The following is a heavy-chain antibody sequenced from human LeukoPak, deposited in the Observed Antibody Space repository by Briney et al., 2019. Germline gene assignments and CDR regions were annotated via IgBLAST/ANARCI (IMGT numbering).Heavy chain of an antibody. CDR3: ARAACGADCYIAGAVGSPFDY. J-gene: IGHJ4*02. Sequence: PSETLSLTCIVSGDSITRGIFYWGWIRQQPGKGLEWIGNVYYSGTTYYNPSLKSRLTISVDTSKNQFSLKVRSVTAADTGKYYCARAACGADCYIAGAVGSPFDYWGQGTLVTVAS. V-gene: IGHV4-31*03. CDR2: VYYSGTT. D-gene: IGHD2-21*02. CDR1: GDSITRGIFY.